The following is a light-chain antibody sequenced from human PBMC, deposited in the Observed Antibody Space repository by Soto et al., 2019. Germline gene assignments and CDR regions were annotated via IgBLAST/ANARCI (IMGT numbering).Light chain of an antibody. CDR1: QAISGY. J-gene: IGKJ1*01. CDR3: QNLHWA. CDR2: GVS. V-gene: IGKV1-9*01. Sequence: IQLTQSPSSLSASVGDRVTITCRASQAISGYLAWYQQTPGKAPKLLIYGVSTLQDGVSSRFSGRGSGTDFSLTISSLQPEEFATYYCQNLHWAFGPGT.